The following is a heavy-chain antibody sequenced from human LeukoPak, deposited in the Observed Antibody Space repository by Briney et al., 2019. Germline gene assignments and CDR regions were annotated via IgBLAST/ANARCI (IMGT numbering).Heavy chain of an antibody. CDR1: GFTFSNAW. CDR2: IKSKTDGGTT. CDR3: SAPISMARGGIGY. J-gene: IGHJ4*02. Sequence: GGSLRLSCAASGFTFSNAWMSWVRQAPGKGLEWVGRIKSKTDGGTTDYATPVKGRFIISRDDSKNTLYLQMNSLKTEDTAVYYCSAPISMARGGIGYWGQGTPVTVSS. V-gene: IGHV3-15*01. D-gene: IGHD3-10*01.